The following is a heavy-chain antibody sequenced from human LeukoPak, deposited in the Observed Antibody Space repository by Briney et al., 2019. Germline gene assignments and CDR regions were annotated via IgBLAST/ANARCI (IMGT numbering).Heavy chain of an antibody. CDR1: GFTFGDYA. V-gene: IGHV3-49*04. J-gene: IGHJ5*02. CDR2: MRSKGFGGTV. D-gene: IGHD6-6*01. Sequence: PGRSLRLSCSASGFTFGDYAMSWVRQAPGKGLEWVGFMRSKGFGGTVEYAASVKDRFTISRDDSKSIAYLQMNSLQTEDTAVYYCSRGGSWKGWFDPWGQGTLVTVSS. CDR3: SRGGSWKGWFDP.